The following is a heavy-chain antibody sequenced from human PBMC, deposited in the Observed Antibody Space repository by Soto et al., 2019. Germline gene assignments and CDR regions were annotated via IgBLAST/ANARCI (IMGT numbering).Heavy chain of an antibody. CDR2: ISGSGGST. V-gene: IGHV3-23*01. CDR1: GFTFSSYA. J-gene: IGHJ3*02. D-gene: IGHD7-27*01. CDR3: AKDGLTGDRGGAFDI. Sequence: GGSLRLSCAASGFTFSSYAMSWVRQAPGTGLEWVSAISGSGGSTYYADSVKGRFPISRDNSKNTLYLQMNSLRAEDTAVYYCAKDGLTGDRGGAFDIWGQGTMVTVSS.